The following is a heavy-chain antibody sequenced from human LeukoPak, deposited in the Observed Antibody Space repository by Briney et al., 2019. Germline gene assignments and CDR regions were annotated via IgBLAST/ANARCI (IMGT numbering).Heavy chain of an antibody. D-gene: IGHD5-18*01. Sequence: GGSLRLSCAASGFTFSSYSMNWVRQAPGKGLEWVSSISSSSYIYYADSVKGRFTISRDNSKNTLFLQVNSLRAEDTATYYCAKARGYSYANEFHFEHWGQGTLVTVSS. CDR2: ISSSSYI. CDR1: GFTFSSYS. V-gene: IGHV3-21*04. CDR3: AKARGYSYANEFHFEH. J-gene: IGHJ4*02.